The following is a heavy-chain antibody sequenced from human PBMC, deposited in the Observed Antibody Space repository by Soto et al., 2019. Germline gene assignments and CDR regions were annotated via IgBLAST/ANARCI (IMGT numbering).Heavy chain of an antibody. CDR2: ISGSGAST. V-gene: IGHV3-23*01. Sequence: EMQLLESGGGLVQPGGSLRLSCAASGFTFSNFAMSWVRQAPGKGLEWVSLISGSGASTSYADSVKGRFTVSRDNSKNTLYLQMNTPRADDTAVYYCAIDRSYSSDWAVTPFDYWGQGTLVTVSS. CDR3: AIDRSYSSDWAVTPFDY. CDR1: GFTFSNFA. J-gene: IGHJ4*02. D-gene: IGHD6-19*01.